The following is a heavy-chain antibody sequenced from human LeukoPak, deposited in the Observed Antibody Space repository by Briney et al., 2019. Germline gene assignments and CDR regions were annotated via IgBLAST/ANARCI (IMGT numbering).Heavy chain of an antibody. J-gene: IGHJ6*03. CDR1: GGSIRSGGYY. CDR2: IYYSGST. CDR3: ARGVEWLFYYYYYYMDV. D-gene: IGHD3-3*01. Sequence: TSETLSLTCTVSGGSIRSGGYYWSWIRQHPGKGLEWIGYIYYSGSTYYNPSLKSRVTISVDTSKNQFSLKLSSVTAADTAVYYCARGVEWLFYYYYYYMDVWGKGTTVTVSS. V-gene: IGHV4-31*03.